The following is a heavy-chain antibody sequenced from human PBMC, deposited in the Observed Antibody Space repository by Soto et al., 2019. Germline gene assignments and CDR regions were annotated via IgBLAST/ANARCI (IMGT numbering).Heavy chain of an antibody. J-gene: IGHJ4*02. D-gene: IGHD5-12*01. Sequence: QVQLQQWGAGLLKPSETLSLNCAVTGGSLSCYYWSWIRQPPGKGLEWIWEVKDGGHTNYSPSLRGRVTISSDTSNNQFSLRLNSVTAADTGVYYCARGQEGVVATHWDQGSLVTVSS. CDR1: GGSLSCYY. V-gene: IGHV4-34*01. CDR3: ARGQEGVVATH. CDR2: VKDGGHT.